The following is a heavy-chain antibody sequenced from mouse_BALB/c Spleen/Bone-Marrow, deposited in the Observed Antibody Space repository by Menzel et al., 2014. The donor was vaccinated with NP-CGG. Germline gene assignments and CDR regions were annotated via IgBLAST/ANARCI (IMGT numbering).Heavy chain of an antibody. CDR3: ARGGFDY. Sequence: VQLVESGAELVKPGASVKLSCKASGYTFTSYWTHWVKQRPGQGLEWIGEINPSNGRTNYNEKFKSKATLTVDKSSSTAYMQLSSLTSEDSAVYYCARGGFDYWGQGTTLTVSS. V-gene: IGHV1S81*02. CDR2: INPSNGRT. CDR1: GYTFTSYW. J-gene: IGHJ2*01.